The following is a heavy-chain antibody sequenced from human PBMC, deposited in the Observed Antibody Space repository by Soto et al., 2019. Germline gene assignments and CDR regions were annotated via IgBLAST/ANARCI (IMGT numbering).Heavy chain of an antibody. CDR3: AKGGSGFFDP. CDR1: GYTFTGYN. V-gene: IGHV1-2*02. Sequence: QVQLVQSGAEVKKPGASVKVSCKASGYTFTGYNMHWVRQAPGQGLEWMGWINPNSGATDFAQKFQGRVTITADESTSTAYMELSSLRSEDTAVYYCAKGGSGFFDPWGQGTLVTVSS. CDR2: INPNSGAT. J-gene: IGHJ5*02. D-gene: IGHD2-15*01.